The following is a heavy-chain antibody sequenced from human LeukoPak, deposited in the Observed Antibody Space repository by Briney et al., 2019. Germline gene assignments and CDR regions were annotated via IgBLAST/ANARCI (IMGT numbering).Heavy chain of an antibody. CDR3: ASGCSSTSCSLGAFDI. CDR1: GGSISSYY. D-gene: IGHD2-2*01. V-gene: IGHV4-59*12. J-gene: IGHJ3*02. CDR2: IYHRGST. Sequence: SETLSLTCTVSGGSISSYYWSWIRQPPGKGLEWIGYIYHRGSTYYNPSLKSRVTISVDRSKNQFSLKLSSVTAADTAVYYCASGCSSTSCSLGAFDIWGQGTMVTVSS.